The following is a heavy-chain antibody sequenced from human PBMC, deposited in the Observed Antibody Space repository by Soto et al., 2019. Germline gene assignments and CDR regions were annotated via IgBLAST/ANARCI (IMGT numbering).Heavy chain of an antibody. J-gene: IGHJ1*01. CDR3: ARGWRDGYTGLYCFGH. V-gene: IGHV4-31*03. CDR1: GGSIDSSHF. CDR2: IDYSSST. D-gene: IGHD3-3*01. Sequence: QVQLKESGPGLVKPSQPLSLTCTVSGGSIDSSHFWSWIRQQPGKGLEWIGYIDYSSSTYYNPSLKSRLIISSDTSANKFSLRLSSVTAADTAVFFCARGWRDGYTGLYCFGHWGQSTLVTVPP.